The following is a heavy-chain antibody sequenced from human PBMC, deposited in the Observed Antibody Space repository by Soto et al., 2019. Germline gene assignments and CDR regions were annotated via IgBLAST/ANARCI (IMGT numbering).Heavy chain of an antibody. CDR3: ARDANNNSSAHYYNGRDV. V-gene: IGHV1-18*01. Sequence: GASVKVSCKASGYTFTSYGISWVRQAPGQGLEWMGWISAYNGNTNYAQKLQGRATMTTDTSTSTAYMELRSLRSDDTAVNYYARDANNNSSAHYYNGRDVWGQGTRVTLS. CDR2: ISAYNGNT. CDR1: GYTFTSYG. D-gene: IGHD3-22*01. J-gene: IGHJ6*02.